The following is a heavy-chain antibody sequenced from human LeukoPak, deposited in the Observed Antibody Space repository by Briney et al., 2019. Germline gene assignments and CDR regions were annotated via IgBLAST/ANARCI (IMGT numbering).Heavy chain of an antibody. V-gene: IGHV4-39*07. Sequence: SETLSLTCTVSGGSISSSSYYWGWIRQPPGKGLEWIGEINHSGSTNYNPSLKSRVTISVDTSKNQFSLKLSSVIAADTAVYYCARDIFPHLYSSSWLPILCYWGQGTLVTVSS. CDR2: INHSGST. CDR1: GGSISSSSYY. J-gene: IGHJ4*02. D-gene: IGHD6-13*01. CDR3: ARDIFPHLYSSSWLPILCY.